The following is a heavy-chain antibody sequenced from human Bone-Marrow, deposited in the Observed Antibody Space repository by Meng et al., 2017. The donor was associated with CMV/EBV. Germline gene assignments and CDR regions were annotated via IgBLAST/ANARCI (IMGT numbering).Heavy chain of an antibody. J-gene: IGHJ6*02. D-gene: IGHD2-2*01. CDR3: AREKVYCSSTSCSSYGMDV. CDR2: IDSAGTTT. CDR1: GFTFSTYE. Sequence: GGSLRLSCVASGFTFSTYEFSWVRQAPGKGLEWLSYIDSAGTTTLYADSVKGRFTISRHDAQNSLYLQMNSLRAEDTAVYYCAREKVYCSSTSCSSYGMDVWGQGTTVTVSS. V-gene: IGHV3-48*03.